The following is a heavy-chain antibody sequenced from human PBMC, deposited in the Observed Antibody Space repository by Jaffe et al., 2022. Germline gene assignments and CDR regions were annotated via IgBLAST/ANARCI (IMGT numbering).Heavy chain of an antibody. J-gene: IGHJ5*02. D-gene: IGHD2-15*01. CDR2: IIPIFGTA. CDR1: GGTFSSYA. V-gene: IGHV1-69*05. Sequence: QVQLVQSGAEVKKPGSSVKVSCKASGGTFSSYAISWVRQAPGQGLEWMGGIIPIFGTANYAQKFQGRVTITTDESTSTAYMELSSLRSEDTAVYYCASSVGYCSGGSCYNWFDPWGQGTLVTVSS. CDR3: ASSVGYCSGGSCYNWFDP.